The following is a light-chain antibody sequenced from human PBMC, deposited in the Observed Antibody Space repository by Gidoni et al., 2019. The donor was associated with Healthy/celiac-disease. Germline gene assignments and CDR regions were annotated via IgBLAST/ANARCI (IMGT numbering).Light chain of an antibody. J-gene: IGKJ2*01. CDR2: KAS. V-gene: IGKV1-5*03. CDR3: QQYNSYST. Sequence: DIQMTPSPSTLSASVGDRVPITCRASQSISSWLAWYQQKPGKAPTLLIYKASSLESGVPSRFSGSGSGTEFTLTISSLQPDDFATYYCQQYNSYSTFGQGTKLEIK. CDR1: QSISSW.